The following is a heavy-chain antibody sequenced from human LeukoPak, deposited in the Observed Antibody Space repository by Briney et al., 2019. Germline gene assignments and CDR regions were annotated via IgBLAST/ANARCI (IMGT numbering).Heavy chain of an antibody. J-gene: IGHJ4*02. V-gene: IGHV4-4*07. D-gene: IGHD2-15*01. CDR3: ARNSCPSGSCYDNRGYFDY. Sequence: TSETLSLTCTVSGDSINNYYWSWIRQPAGKGLEWIGRIYTSGSTNYNPSLKSRITISVDTSKNQFSLKLSSVTAADTAVYYCARNSCPSGSCYDNRGYFDYWGQGTLVTVSS. CDR2: IYTSGST. CDR1: GDSINNYY.